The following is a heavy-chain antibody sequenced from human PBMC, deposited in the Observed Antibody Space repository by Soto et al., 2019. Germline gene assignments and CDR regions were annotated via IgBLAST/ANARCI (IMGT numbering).Heavy chain of an antibody. Sequence: EVLLVESGGGLVQPGGSLKLSCAASGVFFKDSSIHWVRQSSGKGLEWVGRIRDRASSYATAYAASVKGRFTISRDDSTNTAYLQMNSLRAEETASYFCTRLISSPQDYWGQGTLVTVSS. V-gene: IGHV3-73*01. CDR1: GVFFKDSS. D-gene: IGHD3-10*01. J-gene: IGHJ4*02. CDR2: IRDRASSYAT. CDR3: TRLISSPQDY.